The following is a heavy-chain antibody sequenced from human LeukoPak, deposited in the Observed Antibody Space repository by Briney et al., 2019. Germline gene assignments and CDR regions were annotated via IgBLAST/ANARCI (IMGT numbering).Heavy chain of an antibody. Sequence: GGSLRLSCAASGFIFSSYAIHWIRQAPGKGLEWVAVISSDGGAKYYADSVKGRFTISRDNSKNTLYLQMNSLRAEDTAVYYCAKDSTPSREYDFWSGYYSFYYYGMDVWGQGTTVTVSS. J-gene: IGHJ6*02. CDR1: GFIFSSYA. D-gene: IGHD3-3*01. V-gene: IGHV3-30*04. CDR2: ISSDGGAK. CDR3: AKDSTPSREYDFWSGYYSFYYYGMDV.